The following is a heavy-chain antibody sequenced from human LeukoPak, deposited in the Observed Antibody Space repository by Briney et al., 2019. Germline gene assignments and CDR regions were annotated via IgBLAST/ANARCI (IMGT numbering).Heavy chain of an antibody. D-gene: IGHD1-26*01. CDR1: GFTFSNYE. V-gene: IGHV3-48*03. CDR3: ASILGGTRARGFDL. CDR2: ITSSGGTI. Sequence: PGGSLRLSCAASGFTFSNYEMNWVRQAPGKGLEWLSYITSSGGTIYYADSVKGRFTISRDNAKNSLDLQMDSLRGEDTAVYYCASILGGTRARGFDLWGQGTLSPSPQ. J-gene: IGHJ4*02.